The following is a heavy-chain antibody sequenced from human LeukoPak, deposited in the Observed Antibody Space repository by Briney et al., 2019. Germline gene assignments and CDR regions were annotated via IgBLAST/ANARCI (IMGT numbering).Heavy chain of an antibody. Sequence: ASVKVSCKASGYTFTNYDINWVRQATGQGLEWMGYMNPNSGNTGYAQKFQDRVTITSDTSISTAYMELSSLRSDDTAVYYCAREGLDYWGQGTLVTVSS. CDR3: AREGLDY. CDR2: MNPNSGNT. CDR1: GYTFTNYD. V-gene: IGHV1-8*03. J-gene: IGHJ4*02.